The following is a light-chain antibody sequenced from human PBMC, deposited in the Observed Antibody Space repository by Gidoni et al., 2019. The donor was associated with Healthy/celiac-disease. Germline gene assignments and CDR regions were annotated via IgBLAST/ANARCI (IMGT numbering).Light chain of an antibody. Sequence: PATLSVSPGERATPSCRASQSVSSNLAWYQQKPGQAPRLLIYGASTRATGIPARFSGSGSGTEFTLTISSLQSEDFAVYYCQQYNNWPPVTFGQGTRLEIK. CDR1: QSVSSN. V-gene: IGKV3-15*01. CDR2: GAS. CDR3: QQYNNWPPVT. J-gene: IGKJ5*01.